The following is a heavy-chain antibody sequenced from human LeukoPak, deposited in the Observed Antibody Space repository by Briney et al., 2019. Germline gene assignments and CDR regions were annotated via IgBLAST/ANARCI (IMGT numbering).Heavy chain of an antibody. CDR3: ARHGCSSTSCYFDY. J-gene: IGHJ4*02. CDR2: IYYSGST. V-gene: IGHV4-39*01. D-gene: IGHD2-2*01. CDR1: GGSISSSSYY. Sequence: PSETLSLTCTVSGGSISSSSYYWGWIRQPPGKGLEWIGSIYYSGSTCYNPSLKSRVTISVDTSKNQFSLKLSSVTAADTAVYYCARHGCSSTSCYFDYWGQGTLVTVSS.